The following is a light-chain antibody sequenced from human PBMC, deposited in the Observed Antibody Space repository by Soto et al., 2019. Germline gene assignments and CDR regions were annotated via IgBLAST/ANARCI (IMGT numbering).Light chain of an antibody. CDR1: QSVSNT. J-gene: IGKJ4*01. Sequence: ENMFTQPPGTLSLSPGKRATFSCRAGQSVSNTFLAWYQQKPGQAHRLLIYGASTRATGIPARFSGSGSGTEFTLTISSLQSEDFAVYYCQQYNNWPLTFGGGTKVDIK. V-gene: IGKV3-15*01. CDR2: GAS. CDR3: QQYNNWPLT.